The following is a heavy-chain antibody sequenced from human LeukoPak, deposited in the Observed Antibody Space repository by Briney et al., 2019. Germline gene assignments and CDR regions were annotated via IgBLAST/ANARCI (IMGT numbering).Heavy chain of an antibody. J-gene: IGHJ6*02. D-gene: IGHD5-18*01. CDR1: GFTFSSYA. CDR2: ISGSGGIT. Sequence: PGGSLRLSCAASGFTFSSYAMSWVRQAPGKGLEWVSAISGSGGITYYADSVKGRFTISRDNSKNTLYLQMNSLRAEDTAVYYCAKITSPFGYGYSYYGMDVWGQGTTVTVSS. V-gene: IGHV3-23*01. CDR3: AKITSPFGYGYSYYGMDV.